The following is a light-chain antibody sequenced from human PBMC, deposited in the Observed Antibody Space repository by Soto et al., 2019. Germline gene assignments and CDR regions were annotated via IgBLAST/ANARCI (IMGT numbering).Light chain of an antibody. CDR1: SSNIGSDY. J-gene: IGLJ1*01. CDR3: GTWDNSLSAFYV. CDR2: DNN. V-gene: IGLV1-51*01. Sequence: QSVLTQPPSVSAAPGQKVTISCSGSSSNIGSDYVSWYQQLPGTAPKLLIYDNNKRPSGVPDRFSGSKSGTSATLGITGLQTGDEADYYCGTWDNSLSAFYVFGTGTKVTVL.